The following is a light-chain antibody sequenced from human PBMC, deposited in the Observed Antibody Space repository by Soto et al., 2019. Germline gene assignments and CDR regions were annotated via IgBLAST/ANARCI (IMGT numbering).Light chain of an antibody. CDR1: QSVSSSY. Sequence: EIVLTQSPGTLSLSPGERATLSCRASQSVSSSYLAWYQQKPGQAPRLLIYGASSRATGIPDRFSGSGYGTDFAITISRLEPEELAVYYFQLYGRSLVTFGQGTKLEIK. J-gene: IGKJ2*01. CDR3: QLYGRSLVT. V-gene: IGKV3-20*01. CDR2: GAS.